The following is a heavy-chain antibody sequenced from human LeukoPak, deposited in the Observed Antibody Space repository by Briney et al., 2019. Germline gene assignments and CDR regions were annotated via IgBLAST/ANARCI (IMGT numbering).Heavy chain of an antibody. CDR2: INPNSGGT. CDR1: GYTFTGYY. Sequence: GASVKVSCKASGYTFTGYYMHWVRQAPGQGLEWMGWINPNSGGTNYAQKFQGRVTMTRDTSISTAYMELSRLRSDDTAVYYCARADSGYDSKFDYWGQGTLVTVSS. CDR3: ARADSGYDSKFDY. D-gene: IGHD5-12*01. J-gene: IGHJ4*02. V-gene: IGHV1-2*02.